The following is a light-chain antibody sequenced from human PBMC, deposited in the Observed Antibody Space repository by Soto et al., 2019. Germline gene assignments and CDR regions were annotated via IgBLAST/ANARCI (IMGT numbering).Light chain of an antibody. Sequence: EIVMTQSPATLSLSPGERATLSCRASQSVSSNLAWYQQKPGQAPRLLIYGASTRATGIPARFSGSGSGTEFTLTISSLQSEDFAVYYCQQYNNWPLSTFGQGTKVDIK. J-gene: IGKJ1*01. CDR2: GAS. CDR1: QSVSSN. CDR3: QQYNNWPLST. V-gene: IGKV3-15*01.